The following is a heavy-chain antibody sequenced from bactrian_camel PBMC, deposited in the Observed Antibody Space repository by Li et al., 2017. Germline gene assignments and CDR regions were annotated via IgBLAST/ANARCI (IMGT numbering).Heavy chain of an antibody. CDR2: ISTDGIP. D-gene: IGHD2*01. V-gene: IGHV3S55*01. J-gene: IGHJ6*01. Sequence: HVQLVESGGGSVPAGESLRLSCEASGYRYASYCMGWFRQAPGKEREEVASISTDGIPTYGDSVKGRFTVTISKENAKNTLYLQMNSLKPEDTAIYYCAADPRSGGYSAAWTNFGYWGQGTQVTVS. CDR3: AADPRSGGYSAAWTNFGY. CDR1: GYRYASYC.